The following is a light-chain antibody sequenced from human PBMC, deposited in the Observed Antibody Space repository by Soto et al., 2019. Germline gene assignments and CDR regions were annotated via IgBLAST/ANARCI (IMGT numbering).Light chain of an antibody. J-gene: IGKJ1*01. V-gene: IGKV3-20*01. CDR2: GAS. CDR1: QSVSNNY. Sequence: VFTQSPCTLSLSPGERATLSCRASQSVSNNYLAWYQQKPGQAPRLLIYGASNRATGIPDRFSGSGSGTDFTLTISRLEPEDFATYYCQQTLSFPPTFGQGTKVDIK. CDR3: QQTLSFPPT.